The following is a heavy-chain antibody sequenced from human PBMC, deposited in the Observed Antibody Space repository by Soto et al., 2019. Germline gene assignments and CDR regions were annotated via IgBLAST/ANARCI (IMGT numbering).Heavy chain of an antibody. D-gene: IGHD3-22*01. CDR1: GDSVSSNRAT. V-gene: IGHV6-1*01. CDR2: TYYRSRWFH. Sequence: PSQTLSLTCAISGDSVSSNRATWNWFRQSPSRGLEWLGRTYYRSRWFHDYAVSLNGRGTINPDTSQNQFSLHLTSVTPEDTAVYYCAKDPGDYYDSSRYWALFDYWGQGTLVTVSS. CDR3: AKDPGDYYDSSRYWALFDY. J-gene: IGHJ4*02.